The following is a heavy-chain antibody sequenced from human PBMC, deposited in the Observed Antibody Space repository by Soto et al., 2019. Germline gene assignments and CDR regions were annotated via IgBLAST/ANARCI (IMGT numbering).Heavy chain of an antibody. V-gene: IGHV1-3*01. CDR2: INAGNGNT. J-gene: IGHJ3*02. D-gene: IGHD3-10*01. Sequence: ASVKVSCKASGYTFTSYAMHWVRQAPGQRLEWMGWINAGNGNTKYSQKFQGRVTITRDTSASTAYMELSSLRSEDTAVYYCARDALWFGELYLDAFDIWGQGTMVTV. CDR1: GYTFTSYA. CDR3: ARDALWFGELYLDAFDI.